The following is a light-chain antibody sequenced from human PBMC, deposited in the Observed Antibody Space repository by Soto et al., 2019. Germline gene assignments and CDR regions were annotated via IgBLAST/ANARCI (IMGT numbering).Light chain of an antibody. CDR2: DAS. V-gene: IGKV1-5*01. CDR3: QQYNSPWT. J-gene: IGKJ1*01. Sequence: DIQTTQSPSTLSASVGDRVTITCRASQSISSWLAWYQQKPGKAPKLLIYDASSLESGVPSRFSGSGSGTEFTLTISSLQPDDFATYYCQQYNSPWTFGQGTKVDIK. CDR1: QSISSW.